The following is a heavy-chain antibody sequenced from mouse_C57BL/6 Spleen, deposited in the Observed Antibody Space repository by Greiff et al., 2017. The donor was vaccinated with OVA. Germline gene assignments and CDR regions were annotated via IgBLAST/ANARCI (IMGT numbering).Heavy chain of an antibody. CDR3: TSGGNYYAMDY. J-gene: IGHJ4*01. CDR2: IYPGNSDT. D-gene: IGHD2-1*01. CDR1: GYTFTSYW. Sequence: VQLQQSGTVLARPGASVKMSCKTSGYTFTSYWMHWVKQRPGQGLEWIGAIYPGNSDTSYNQKFKGKAKLTAVTSASTAYMELSSLTNEEASVYYCTSGGNYYAMDYWGQGTTVTVSS. V-gene: IGHV1-5*01.